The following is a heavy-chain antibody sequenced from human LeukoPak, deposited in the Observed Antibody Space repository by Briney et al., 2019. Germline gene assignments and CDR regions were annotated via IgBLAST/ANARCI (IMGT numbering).Heavy chain of an antibody. V-gene: IGHV4-59*01. CDR1: GGSISNYY. J-gene: IGHJ5*01. CDR3: ASSNLGSLGQFDS. CDR2: IHSNGIA. Sequence: SETLSLTCTVSGGSISNYYWSWIRQPPGKGLEWIEFIHSNGIANYNRSLNSRASISRDTSRSQVSLKLSSVTAADTAVYYCASSNLGSLGQFDSWGQGTLVTVSS. D-gene: IGHD3-10*01.